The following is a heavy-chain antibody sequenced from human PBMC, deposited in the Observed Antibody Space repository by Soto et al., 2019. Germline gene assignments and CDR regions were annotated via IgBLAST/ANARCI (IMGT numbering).Heavy chain of an antibody. CDR1: GYRFTSQW. J-gene: IGHJ4*02. Sequence: GESLKISCKGSGYRFTSQWIGWVRQVPGKGLEWMGIIYPGDSDTRYSPSFQGQVTISADKSISTAYLQWSSLKASDTAIYYCARRDAYNLDYWGQGTLVTVSS. CDR3: ARRDAYNLDY. V-gene: IGHV5-51*01. D-gene: IGHD1-1*01. CDR2: IYPGDSDT.